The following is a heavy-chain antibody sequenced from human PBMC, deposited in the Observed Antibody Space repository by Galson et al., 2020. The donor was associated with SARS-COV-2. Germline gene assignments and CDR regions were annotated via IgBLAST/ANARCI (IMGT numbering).Heavy chain of an antibody. V-gene: IGHV3-23*01. CDR2: ISGSGGST. D-gene: IGHD3-22*01. CDR3: AKGGHYYDSSGWGLDY. Sequence: GGSLRLSCAASGFTFSSYAMSWVRQAPGKGPEWVSAISGSGGSTYYADSVKGRFTISRDNSKNTLYLQMNSLRAEDTAVYYCAKGGHYYDSSGWGLDYWGQGTLVTVSS. J-gene: IGHJ4*02. CDR1: GFTFSSYA.